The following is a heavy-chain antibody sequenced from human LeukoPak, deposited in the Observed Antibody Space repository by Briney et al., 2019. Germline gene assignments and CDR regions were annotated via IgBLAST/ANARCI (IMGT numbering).Heavy chain of an antibody. Sequence: PGGSLRLSCAVSGFTFSNYDMHWVRQAQGNGLEWEAFIWYYGSNKYYAACVKGRFTISRGNYKNTLYLQMNTLRAEDTAVYYCARDPGGVVYFDYWGQGTLVSVSS. V-gene: IGHV3-33*01. CDR2: IWYYGSNK. CDR1: GFTFSNYD. D-gene: IGHD2-8*01. J-gene: IGHJ4*02. CDR3: ARDPGGVVYFDY.